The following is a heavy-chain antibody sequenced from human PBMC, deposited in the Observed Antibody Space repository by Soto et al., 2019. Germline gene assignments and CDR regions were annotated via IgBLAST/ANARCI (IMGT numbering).Heavy chain of an antibody. CDR3: VKALDRYGSDRFDY. D-gene: IGHD5-18*01. V-gene: IGHV3-64D*06. Sequence: GGSLTLSCSASGFTFIIYAMHWVRQAPENGLEYDSSISSNGGSTNYADSVKDRFIISRDNSTNTPYRQMSSLRAEDTAVYYYVKALDRYGSDRFDYWGQGTLVTVSS. CDR2: ISSNGGST. CDR1: GFTFIIYA. J-gene: IGHJ4*02.